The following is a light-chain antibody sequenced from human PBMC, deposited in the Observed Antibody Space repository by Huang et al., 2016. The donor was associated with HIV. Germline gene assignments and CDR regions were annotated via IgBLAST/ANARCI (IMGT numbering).Light chain of an antibody. V-gene: IGKV3-15*01. Sequence: EIVMTQSPATLSVSPGERATLSCRASQGIDSNLAWYQQKPGQAPRLLIYGASTRATGIPARFSGSGSGTEFTLTISSPQSEDFAVYYCQQYNDWRETFGQGTKVEIK. J-gene: IGKJ1*01. CDR1: QGIDSN. CDR2: GAS. CDR3: QQYNDWRET.